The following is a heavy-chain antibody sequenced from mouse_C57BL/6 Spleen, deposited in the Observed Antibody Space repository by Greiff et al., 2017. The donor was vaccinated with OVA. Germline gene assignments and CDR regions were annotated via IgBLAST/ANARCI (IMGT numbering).Heavy chain of an antibody. CDR1: GYTFTSYG. Sequence: VQLQQSGAELARPGASVKLSCKASGYTFTSYGISWVKQRTGQGLEWIGEIYPRDGSTKYNEKFKGKATLTVDTSSSTAYMELHSLTSEDSAVYFCARGSYDYDGGNAYWGQGTLVTVSA. V-gene: IGHV1-81*01. J-gene: IGHJ3*01. D-gene: IGHD2-4*01. CDR2: IYPRDGST. CDR3: ARGSYDYDGGNAY.